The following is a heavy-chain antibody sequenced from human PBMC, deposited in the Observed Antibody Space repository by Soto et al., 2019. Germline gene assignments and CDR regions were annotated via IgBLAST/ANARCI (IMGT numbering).Heavy chain of an antibody. D-gene: IGHD2-21*02. Sequence: EPLRVWWKGAGCRFASFGGGWMLQMPGKGLEWMGIIYPGDSDTRYSPSFQGQVTISADKSINTAYLQWSSLKASDTAMYYCARRDCGGDCYSGWFDPWGKGTPVTVSA. CDR3: ARRDCGGDCYSGWFDP. CDR1: GCRFASFG. CDR2: IYPGDSDT. V-gene: IGHV5-51*01. J-gene: IGHJ5*02.